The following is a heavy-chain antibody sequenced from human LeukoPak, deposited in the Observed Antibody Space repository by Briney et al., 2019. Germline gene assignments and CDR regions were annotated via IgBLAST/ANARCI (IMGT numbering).Heavy chain of an antibody. D-gene: IGHD3-10*01. CDR2: IYYSGST. J-gene: IGHJ6*03. CDR3: ARLRGRNYMDV. Sequence: SETLSLTCTVSGGSISSHYWSWIRQPPGKGLEWIGYIYYSGSTNYNPSLKSRVTISVDTSKNQFSLKLSSVTAADTAVYYCARLRGRNYMDVWSKGTTVTVSS. CDR1: GGSISSHY. V-gene: IGHV4-59*11.